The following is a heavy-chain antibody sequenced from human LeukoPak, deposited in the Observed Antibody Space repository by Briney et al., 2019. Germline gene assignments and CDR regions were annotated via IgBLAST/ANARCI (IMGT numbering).Heavy chain of an antibody. V-gene: IGHV1-2*02. CDR3: ARDPGNFSSFDY. Sequence: ASVKVSCKASGYTFTGYYMHWVRQAPGQGLEWMGWINPNSGGTNYAQKFQGRVTMTRDTSISTAYMELSRLRSDDTAVYYCARDPGNFSSFDYWGKGPLFTVSS. J-gene: IGHJ4*02. CDR2: INPNSGGT. D-gene: IGHD3-9*01. CDR1: GYTFTGYY.